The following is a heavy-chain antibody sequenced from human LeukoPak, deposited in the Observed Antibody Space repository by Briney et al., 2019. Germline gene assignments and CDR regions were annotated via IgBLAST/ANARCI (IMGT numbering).Heavy chain of an antibody. CDR3: ASSWETDY. CDR1: GFTFSSHS. V-gene: IGHV3-21*01. Sequence: GGALRLSCAASGFTFSSHSMNWVRPAPGEGLEWVSSISSSSSYIYYADSVKGRFAISRDNAKNSLYLQMNSLRAEDTAVYYCASSWETDYWGQGTLVTVSS. CDR2: ISSSSSYI. J-gene: IGHJ4*02. D-gene: IGHD1-26*01.